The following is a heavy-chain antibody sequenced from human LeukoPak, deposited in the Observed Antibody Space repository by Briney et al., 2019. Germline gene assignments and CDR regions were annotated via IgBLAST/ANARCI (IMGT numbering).Heavy chain of an antibody. D-gene: IGHD3-22*01. Sequence: GGSLRLSCAASGFTFSSYAMHWVRQAPGKGLEWVAVISYDGSNKYYADSVKGRFTISRDNSKNTLYLQMNSLRAEDTAVYYCARETHYYDSSGYQETYYFDYWGQGTLVTVSS. J-gene: IGHJ4*02. V-gene: IGHV3-30*04. CDR2: ISYDGSNK. CDR1: GFTFSSYA. CDR3: ARETHYYDSSGYQETYYFDY.